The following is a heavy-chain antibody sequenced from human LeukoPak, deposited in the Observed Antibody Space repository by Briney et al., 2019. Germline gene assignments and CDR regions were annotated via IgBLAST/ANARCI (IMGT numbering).Heavy chain of an antibody. D-gene: IGHD4-11*01. CDR1: GFTFDDYT. Sequence: GGSLRLSCAASGFTFDDYTMHWVRQAPGKGLEWVATIRQDGSQKYYVDSVKGRFTISRDNAKNSLYLQMSSLRAEDTAVYYCTGHHQAYSRTYWGQGTLVTVSS. J-gene: IGHJ4*02. CDR3: TGHHQAYSRTY. V-gene: IGHV3-7*01. CDR2: IRQDGSQK.